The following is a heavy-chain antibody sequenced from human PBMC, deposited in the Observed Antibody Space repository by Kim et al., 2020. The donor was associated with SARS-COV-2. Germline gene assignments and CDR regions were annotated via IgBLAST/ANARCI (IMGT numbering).Heavy chain of an antibody. J-gene: IGHJ4*02. Sequence: SETLSLTCTVSGGSISSSSYYWGWIRQPPGKGLEWIGSIYYSGSTYYNPSLKSRVTISVDTSKNQFSLKLSSVTAADTAVYYCARLKTAAAGYWGQGTLVTVSS. V-gene: IGHV4-39*01. CDR2: IYYSGST. CDR3: ARLKTAAAGY. CDR1: GGSISSSSYY. D-gene: IGHD6-13*01.